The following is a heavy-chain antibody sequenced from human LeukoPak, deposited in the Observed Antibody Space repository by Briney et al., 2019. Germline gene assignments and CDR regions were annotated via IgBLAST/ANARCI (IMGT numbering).Heavy chain of an antibody. Sequence: GGSLRLSCAASGFTFSSCSMNWVRQAPGKGLEWVSSISTSGTYIYYGDSVKGRFTISRDNAKTSLYLQMDNLGAEDTAVYYCARDLEDYNSGGYYLGYWGQGTLVTVSS. CDR2: ISTSGTYI. J-gene: IGHJ4*02. V-gene: IGHV3-21*01. D-gene: IGHD3-22*01. CDR1: GFTFSSCS. CDR3: ARDLEDYNSGGYYLGY.